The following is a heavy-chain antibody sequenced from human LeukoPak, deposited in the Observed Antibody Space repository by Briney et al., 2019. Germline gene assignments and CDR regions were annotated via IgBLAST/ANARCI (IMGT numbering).Heavy chain of an antibody. J-gene: IGHJ3*02. V-gene: IGHV3-30-3*01. CDR1: GFTFSSYA. Sequence: GGSLRLSCAASGFTFSSYAMHWVRQAPGKGLEWVAVISYDGSNKYYADSVKGRFTISRDNSKNTLYLQMNSLRAEDTAVYYCARGSIAARPGAFDIWGQGTMVTVSS. CDR3: ARGSIAARPGAFDI. CDR2: ISYDGSNK. D-gene: IGHD6-6*01.